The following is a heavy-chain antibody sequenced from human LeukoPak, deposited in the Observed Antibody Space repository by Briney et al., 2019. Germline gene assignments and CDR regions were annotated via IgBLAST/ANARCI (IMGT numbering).Heavy chain of an antibody. Sequence: GGSLRLSCAASGFTFSSYWMSWVRQAPGKGLEWVANIKQDGSEKYYVDSVKGRFTISRDDAKNSLYLQMNSLRAEDTAVYYCARAPPRRLLWFGMDVWGKGTTVTVSS. D-gene: IGHD3-10*01. CDR1: GFTFSSYW. V-gene: IGHV3-7*03. CDR2: IKQDGSEK. J-gene: IGHJ6*04. CDR3: ARAPPRRLLWFGMDV.